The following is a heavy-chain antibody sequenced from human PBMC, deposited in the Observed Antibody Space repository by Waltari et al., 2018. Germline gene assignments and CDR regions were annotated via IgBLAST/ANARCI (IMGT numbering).Heavy chain of an antibody. D-gene: IGHD6-13*01. J-gene: IGHJ6*02. V-gene: IGHV3-64*01. CDR3: ARDSGSSWLMGGMDV. CDR2: ISSNGGST. CDR1: GFTFSSYA. Sequence: EVQLVESGGGLVQPGGSLRLSCAASGFTFSSYALHWVRQAPGKGLEYVSAISSNGGSTYYANSVKGRFTISRDNSKNTLYLQMGSLRAEDMAVYYCARDSGSSWLMGGMDVWGQGTTVTVSS.